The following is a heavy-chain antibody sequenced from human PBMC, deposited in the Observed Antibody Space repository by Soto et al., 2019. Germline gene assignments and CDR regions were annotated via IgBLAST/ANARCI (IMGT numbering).Heavy chain of an antibody. CDR2: IYYSGST. J-gene: IGHJ6*02. V-gene: IGHV4-61*01. D-gene: IGHD2-15*01. CDR3: ARGGGYCSGGSCYAYYYYGMDV. CDR1: GGSFSSGSYY. Sequence: LSLTCTVSGGSFSSGSYYWSWIRQPPGKGLEWIGYIYYSGSTNYNPSLKSRVTISVDTSKNQFSLKLSSVTAADTAVYYCARGGGYCSGGSCYAYYYYGMDVWGQGTTVTVSS.